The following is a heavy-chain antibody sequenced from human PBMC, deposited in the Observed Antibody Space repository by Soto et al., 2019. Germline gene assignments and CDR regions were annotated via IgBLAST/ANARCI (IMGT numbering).Heavy chain of an antibody. V-gene: IGHV3-33*01. J-gene: IGHJ6*02. CDR3: AREAVVVVAATRRYYYGMDV. D-gene: IGHD2-15*01. CDR1: GFTFSSYV. CDR2: IWYDESNK. Sequence: GGSLRLSWAASGFTFSSYVLHGVRQAPGKGLGWRAAIWYDESNKSFADSVKGRFTISRDNSKNTLYLQMNSLRAEDTAVYYCAREAVVVVAATRRYYYGMDVWGQGTTVTVSS.